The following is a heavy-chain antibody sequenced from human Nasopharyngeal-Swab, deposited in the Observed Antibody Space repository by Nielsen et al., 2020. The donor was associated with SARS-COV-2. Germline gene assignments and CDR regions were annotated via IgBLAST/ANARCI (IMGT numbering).Heavy chain of an antibody. CDR1: GFTFSSYW. Sequence: GESLKISCAASGFTFSSYWMSWVRQAPEKGLEWVANIKQDGSEKYYVDSVKGRFTISRDNAKNSLYLQMNSLRAEDTAVYYCARDRYYYGSGSLDYWGQGTLVTVSS. D-gene: IGHD3-10*01. CDR2: IKQDGSEK. CDR3: ARDRYYYGSGSLDY. J-gene: IGHJ4*02. V-gene: IGHV3-7*01.